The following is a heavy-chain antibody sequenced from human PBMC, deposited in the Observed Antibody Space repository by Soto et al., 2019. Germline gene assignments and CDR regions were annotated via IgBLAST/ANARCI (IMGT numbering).Heavy chain of an antibody. CDR1: AGSFSHYY. V-gene: IGHV4-34*01. CDR2: IKHSGSS. J-gene: IGHJ3*02. D-gene: IGHD1-26*01. Sequence: SETLSLTFAVYAGSFSHYYWTWIRQSPGKGLEWIGKIKHSGSSNYNPSLRSRVSISVDMSKNQFSLRLTSVTAADTAVYYCARGGSRDCQVPLDIGGHGTMVTVSS. CDR3: ARGGSRDCQVPLDI.